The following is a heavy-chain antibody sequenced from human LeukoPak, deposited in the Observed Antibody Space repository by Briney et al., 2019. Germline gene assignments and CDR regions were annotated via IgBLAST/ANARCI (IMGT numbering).Heavy chain of an antibody. Sequence: GMSLRHSCAASDFTLNNYGMHWVRQAPSKGPEWVALISYDGSDKYYADAVKGRFTVSRDNSKNTLFLQMNSLRTEDTAVYYCARGGSGSGTYRANWFDPWGQGTLVTVSS. CDR1: DFTLNNYG. V-gene: IGHV3-30*06. D-gene: IGHD3-10*01. CDR3: ARGGSGSGTYRANWFDP. CDR2: ISYDGSDK. J-gene: IGHJ5*02.